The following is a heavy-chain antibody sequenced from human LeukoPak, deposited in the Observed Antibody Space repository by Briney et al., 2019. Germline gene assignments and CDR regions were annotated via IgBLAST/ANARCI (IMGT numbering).Heavy chain of an antibody. Sequence: GGSLRLSCTVSGFTVSSNSMSWVRQAPGKGLEWVSFIYSDNTHYSDSVKGRFTISRDNSKNTLYLQMNRLRAEDTAVYYCASQKATIDSSGYYYVHPDYWGQGTLVTVSS. D-gene: IGHD3-22*01. J-gene: IGHJ4*02. CDR3: ASQKATIDSSGYYYVHPDY. CDR2: IYSDNT. V-gene: IGHV3-53*01. CDR1: GFTVSSNS.